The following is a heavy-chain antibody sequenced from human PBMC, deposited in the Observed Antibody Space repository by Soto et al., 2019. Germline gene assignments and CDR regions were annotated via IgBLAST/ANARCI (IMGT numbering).Heavy chain of an antibody. V-gene: IGHV1-69*01. D-gene: IGHD3-10*01. CDR2: FIPIFVSA. CDR1: GGTVSSYA. CDR3: ARDVSSDTTGFRGYDL. Sequence: QLHLVQSGAEVKKAGSSVKVSCKASGGTVSSYAITWVRQAPGKGLEWMGVFIPIFVSAHYAPKFQGRITITAHESTSTAYMELSGLTSADTAIYYCARDVSSDTTGFRGYDLWGQGTQVTVSS. J-gene: IGHJ4*02.